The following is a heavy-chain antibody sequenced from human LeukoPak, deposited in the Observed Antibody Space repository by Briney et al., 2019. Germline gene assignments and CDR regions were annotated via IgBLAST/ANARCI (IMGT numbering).Heavy chain of an antibody. Sequence: ASVKVSYKASGYTFTCYYMHWVRQAPGQGLEWMGIINPSGGSTSYAQKFQGRVTMTRATSTSTVYMELSSLRSEDTAVYYCAREMGPHIVVVPAAEDWFDPWGQGTLVTVSS. CDR1: GYTFTCYY. CDR3: AREMGPHIVVVPAAEDWFDP. D-gene: IGHD2-2*01. J-gene: IGHJ5*02. V-gene: IGHV1-46*01. CDR2: INPSGGST.